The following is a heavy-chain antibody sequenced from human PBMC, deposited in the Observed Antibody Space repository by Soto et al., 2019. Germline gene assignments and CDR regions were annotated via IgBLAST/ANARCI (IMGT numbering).Heavy chain of an antibody. J-gene: IGHJ4*02. CDR1: GGTFSTSS. CDR2: IIPISTRT. V-gene: IGHV1-69*01. CDR3: ARDVVRSTAGDS. D-gene: IGHD2-15*01. Sequence: QLQLVQSGTEVKEPGSSVKVSCKASGGTFSTSSFVWVRQGPGQGLEWMGGIIPISTRTNFAQKFQGRVTFSADESTRTTYMELHSLTSEDTAIYYCARDVVRSTAGDSWGQGTLVTVSS.